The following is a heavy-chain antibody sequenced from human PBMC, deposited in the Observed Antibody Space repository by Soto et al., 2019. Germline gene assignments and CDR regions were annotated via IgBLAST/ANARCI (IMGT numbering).Heavy chain of an antibody. CDR1: GFTFSSYG. D-gene: IGHD1-26*01. V-gene: IGHV3-30*18. Sequence: GGSLRLSCAASGFTFSSYGMHWVRQAPGKGLEWVAVISYDGSNKYYADSVKGRFTISRDNSKNTLYLQMNSLRAEDTAVYYCAKEYSGSYRGVLRYWGQGTLVTVSS. CDR3: AKEYSGSYRGVLRY. CDR2: ISYDGSNK. J-gene: IGHJ4*02.